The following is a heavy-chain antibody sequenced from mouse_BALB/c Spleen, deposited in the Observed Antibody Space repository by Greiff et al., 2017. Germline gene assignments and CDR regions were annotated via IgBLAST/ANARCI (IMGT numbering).Heavy chain of an antibody. Sequence: EVQLVESGPELVKPGASVKISCKASGYSFTGYFMNWVMQSHGKSLEWIGRINPYNGDTFYNQKFKGKATLTVDKSSSTAHMELRSLASEDSAVYYCARGYGNYWFAYWGQGTLVTVSA. CDR1: GYSFTGYF. CDR3: ARGYGNYWFAY. D-gene: IGHD2-10*02. V-gene: IGHV1-20*02. CDR2: INPYNGDT. J-gene: IGHJ3*01.